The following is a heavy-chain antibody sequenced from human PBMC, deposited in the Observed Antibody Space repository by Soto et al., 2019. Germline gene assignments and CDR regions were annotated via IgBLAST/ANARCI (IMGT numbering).Heavy chain of an antibody. D-gene: IGHD1-26*01. CDR3: ARVERYSGSYYSDSPGIETDY. J-gene: IGHJ4*02. CDR2: IYYSGSA. V-gene: IGHV4-30-4*01. Sequence: SETLSLTCTVSCGSISSGNYYWSWIRQPPGQGLEWIGYIYYSGSAYYNPSIKSRVTISVDTSNNQFSLKLSSVTAADTAVYYCARVERYSGSYYSDSPGIETDYWRQGTLVPVSS. CDR1: CGSISSGNYY.